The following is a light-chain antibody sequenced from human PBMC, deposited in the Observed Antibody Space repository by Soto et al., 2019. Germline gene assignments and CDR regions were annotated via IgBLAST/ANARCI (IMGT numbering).Light chain of an antibody. CDR2: GAS. CDR3: QEYDGHCT. J-gene: IGKJ2*02. CDR1: QSINSR. Sequence: DIQMTQSPSTLSASVGDRVTITCRASQSINSRLAWYQQKPGEAPKLLIYGASTLESWVPSRFSCSGSGTEFILTISSLQPDDFATYFCQEYDGHCTFGQGTKLEIK. V-gene: IGKV1-5*03.